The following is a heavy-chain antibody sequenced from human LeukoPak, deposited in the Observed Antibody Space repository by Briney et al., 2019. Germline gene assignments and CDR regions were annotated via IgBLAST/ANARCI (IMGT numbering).Heavy chain of an antibody. CDR2: IWYDGSNK. J-gene: IGHJ4*02. CDR1: GFTFSSYG. D-gene: IGHD3-22*01. V-gene: IGHV3-33*06. Sequence: GGSLRLSCAASGFTFSSYGMHWVRQAPGQGLEWVAVIWYDGSNKYYADSVKGRFTISRDNSKNTLYLQMNSLRAEDTAVYYCAKDRGYSQSFFDYWGQGTLVTVSS. CDR3: AKDRGYSQSFFDY.